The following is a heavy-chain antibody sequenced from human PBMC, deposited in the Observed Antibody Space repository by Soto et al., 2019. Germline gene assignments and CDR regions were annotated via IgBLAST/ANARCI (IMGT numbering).Heavy chain of an antibody. J-gene: IGHJ4*02. CDR1: GGSISSGNYY. CDR2: ISYSGTT. D-gene: IGHD4-17*01. Sequence: SETLSLTCTVSGGSISSGNYYWSWIRQPPGKGLEWIGFISYSGTTHYSESLRSRVSISVDTSKNQFSLDLSSVTAADTAVYYCATMGTPVTGLYYSDYWGQGTLVT. CDR3: ATMGTPVTGLYYSDY. V-gene: IGHV4-30-4*01.